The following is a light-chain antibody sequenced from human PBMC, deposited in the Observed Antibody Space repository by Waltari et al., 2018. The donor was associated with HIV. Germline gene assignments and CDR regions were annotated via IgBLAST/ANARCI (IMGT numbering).Light chain of an antibody. CDR1: ASPKKY. CDR3: FSTDSSGNHRV. CDR2: EDN. J-gene: IGLJ3*02. Sequence: SYELTQPPSVSVSPGQTARITCSGDASPKKYAYWYQQRSGQAPVLVIYEDNKRPSGIPDGFSCSSSGTMATLTISGSQVEVEADYSCFSTDSSGNHRVFGGGTKLTVL. V-gene: IGLV3-10*01.